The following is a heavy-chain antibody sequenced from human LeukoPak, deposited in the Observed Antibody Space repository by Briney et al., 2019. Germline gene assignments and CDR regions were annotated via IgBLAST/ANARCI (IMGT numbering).Heavy chain of an antibody. CDR1: GISLSNYA. V-gene: IGHV3-23*01. CDR2: ISERGGST. J-gene: IGHJ4*02. CDR3: AKGGQSWLPYFDY. Sequence: PGGSLRLSCVVSGISLSNYAMTWVRQAPGKGLEWVSYISERGGSTTYADSVKGRFTISRDTSLNTLYLQMNSLRAEDTAVYYCAKGGQSWLPYFDYWGQGTLVTVSS. D-gene: IGHD5-24*01.